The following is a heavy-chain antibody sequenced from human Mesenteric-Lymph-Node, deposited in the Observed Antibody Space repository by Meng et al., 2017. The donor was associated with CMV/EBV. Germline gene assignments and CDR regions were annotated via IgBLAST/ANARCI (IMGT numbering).Heavy chain of an antibody. CDR3: ARATYYYYDIHL. CDR2: IIPIFAAA. CDR1: GYSFSTYG. J-gene: IGHJ6*02. Sequence: SVKVSCKASGYSFSTYGISWVRQAPGQGLEWMGGIIPIFAAANYAQKFQGRLTITADQATNTGYMELTTLRSEDSAIYYCARATYYYYDIHLWGQGTTVTVSS. V-gene: IGHV1-69*13.